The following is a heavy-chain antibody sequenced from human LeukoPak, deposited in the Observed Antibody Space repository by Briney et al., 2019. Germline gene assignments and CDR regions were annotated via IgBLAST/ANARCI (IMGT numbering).Heavy chain of an antibody. D-gene: IGHD2-21*01. CDR1: GFTFSSHA. CDR3: AKFTGGEEAFDI. Sequence: GGSLRLSCAASGFTFSSHAMSWVRQAPGKGLEWVSAISGSGGSTYYADSVKGRFTISRDNSKNTLYLQMNSLRAEDTAVYYCAKFTGGEEAFDIWGQGTMVTVSS. V-gene: IGHV3-23*01. CDR2: ISGSGGST. J-gene: IGHJ3*02.